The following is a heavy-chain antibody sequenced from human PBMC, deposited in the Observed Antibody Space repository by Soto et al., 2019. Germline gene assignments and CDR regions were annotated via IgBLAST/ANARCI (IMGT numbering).Heavy chain of an antibody. J-gene: IGHJ4*02. CDR3: ARLVSPCGSYTNFDY. CDR1: GYTFTSYY. CDR2: INPSGGST. V-gene: IGHV1-46*01. D-gene: IGHD1-26*01. Sequence: QVQLVQSGAEVKKPGASVKVSCKASGYTFTSYYMHWVRQAPGQGLEWMGIINPSGGSTSYAQKFQGRVTMTRDTSTSTVDMELSSLRSEDTAVYYCARLVSPCGSYTNFDYWGQGTLVTVSS.